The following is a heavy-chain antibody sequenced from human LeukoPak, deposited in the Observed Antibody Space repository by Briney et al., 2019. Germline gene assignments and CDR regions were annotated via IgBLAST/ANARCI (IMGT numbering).Heavy chain of an antibody. V-gene: IGHV1-69*13. CDR2: IIPVFGTT. D-gene: IGHD3-22*01. CDR1: GDTFTSYG. Sequence: ASVKVSCKASGDTFTSYGISWVRQAPGQGLEWLARIIPVFGTTNYARKFQGRVTITADESTSTAYMELSSLRSEDTAVYYCARLYDSSGYFFDYWGQGTLVTVSS. CDR3: ARLYDSSGYFFDY. J-gene: IGHJ4*02.